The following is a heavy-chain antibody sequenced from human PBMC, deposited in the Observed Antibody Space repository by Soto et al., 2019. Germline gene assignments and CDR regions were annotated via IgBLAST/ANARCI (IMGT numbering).Heavy chain of an antibody. CDR3: ARRGYYDFWSGYAYLDV. J-gene: IGHJ6*03. CDR1: GYTFTSYD. D-gene: IGHD3-3*01. V-gene: IGHV1-8*01. Sequence: ASVKVSCKASGYTFTSYDINWVRQATGQGLEWMGWMNTNSGNTGYAQKFQGRVTMTRNTSISTAYMELSSLRSEDTAVYYCARRGYYDFWSGYAYLDVWGKGTTVTVSS. CDR2: MNTNSGNT.